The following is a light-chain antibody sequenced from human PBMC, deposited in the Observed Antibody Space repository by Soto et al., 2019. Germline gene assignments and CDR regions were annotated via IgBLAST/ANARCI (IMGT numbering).Light chain of an antibody. CDR3: QQYNSYSQT. J-gene: IGKJ1*01. CDR1: QNVNNW. CDR2: DAS. V-gene: IGKV1-5*01. Sequence: DILMTQSPSTLSASVGDRVTITCRASQNVNNWLAWYQQKPGKAPKLLIYDASSLESGVPSRFSGSGSGTEFTLTISSLQPDDFATYYCQQYNSYSQTFGQGTKV.